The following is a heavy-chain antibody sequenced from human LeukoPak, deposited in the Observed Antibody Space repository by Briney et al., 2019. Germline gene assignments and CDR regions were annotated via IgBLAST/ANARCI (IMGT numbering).Heavy chain of an antibody. J-gene: IGHJ6*03. CDR2: ISGSGGRT. Sequence: PGGSLRLSCAASGFTFSRYGMSWVRQAPGKGLEWVSAISGSGGRTYYADSVKGRFTISRDNAKNTLYLQMNSLRAEDTAVYYCAKDSARWVRGVRFYMDVWGKGTTVTISS. CDR3: AKDSARWVRGVRFYMDV. V-gene: IGHV3-23*01. CDR1: GFTFSRYG. D-gene: IGHD3-10*01.